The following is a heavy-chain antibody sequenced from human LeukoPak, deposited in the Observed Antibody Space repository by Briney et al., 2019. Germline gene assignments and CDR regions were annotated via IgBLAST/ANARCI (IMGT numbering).Heavy chain of an antibody. V-gene: IGHV4-4*07. Sequence: SETLSLTCPVSGGSISSYYWSWIRQPAGKGLEWIGRIYTSGSTNYNPSLKSRVTISVDTSKNQFSLKLGSVTAADTAVYYCAASIRLDAFEIWGQGTMVTVSS. CDR3: AASIRLDAFEI. D-gene: IGHD2-2*01. CDR2: IYTSGST. J-gene: IGHJ3*02. CDR1: GGSISSYY.